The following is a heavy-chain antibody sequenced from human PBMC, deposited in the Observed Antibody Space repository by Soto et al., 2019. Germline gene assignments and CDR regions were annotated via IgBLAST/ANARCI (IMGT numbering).Heavy chain of an antibody. J-gene: IGHJ4*02. CDR2: ITSSSSTI. D-gene: IGHD4-4*01. CDR3: ARDLTTVYCY. CDR1: GVTFCSYA. V-gene: IGHV3-48*02. Sequence: GGSLRLCCAACGVTFCSYAMSWVRQAPGKGLEWVSYITSSSSTIYYADSVKGRFTISRDNAKNSLYLQMNSLRDEDTAVYYCARDLTTVYCYWGQGTLVTVSS.